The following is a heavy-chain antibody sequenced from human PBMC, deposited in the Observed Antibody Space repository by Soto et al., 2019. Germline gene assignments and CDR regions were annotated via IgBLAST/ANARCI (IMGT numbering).Heavy chain of an antibody. J-gene: IGHJ6*03. Sequence: SETLSLTCTVSGGSISSSSYYWGWIRQPPGKGLEWIGSIYYSRSTYYNPSLKSRVTISVDTSKNQFSLKLSSVTAADTAVYYCARQEYSSGWLYYYYYMDVWGKGTTVTVSS. CDR1: GGSISSSSYY. CDR2: IYYSRST. V-gene: IGHV4-39*01. D-gene: IGHD6-19*01. CDR3: ARQEYSSGWLYYYYYMDV.